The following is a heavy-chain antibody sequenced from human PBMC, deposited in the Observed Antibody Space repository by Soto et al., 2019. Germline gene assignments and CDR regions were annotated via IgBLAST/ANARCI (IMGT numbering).Heavy chain of an antibody. V-gene: IGHV4-31*03. CDR1: GGSISSGNYY. Sequence: PSETLSLTCTVSGGSISSGNYYWSWIRQHPGKGLEWIGCVHYSGSTSYNPSLKSRVTISVDTSKSQFSLKLSSVTAADTAVYYCARGVLYWGQGTLVTVSS. CDR2: VHYSGST. CDR3: ARGVLY. J-gene: IGHJ4*02. D-gene: IGHD2-8*02.